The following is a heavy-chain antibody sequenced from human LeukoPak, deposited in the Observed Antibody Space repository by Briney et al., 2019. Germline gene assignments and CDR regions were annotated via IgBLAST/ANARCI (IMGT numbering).Heavy chain of an antibody. CDR1: GGTFNSYV. Sequence: ASVKVSCKASGGTFNSYVISWVRQAPGQGLEWMGGIIPLFGRANYAQKFQGRVTITADESTSTAYMDLSSLRSEDTAVYYCARGGDGDYHDAFDIWGQGTMVTVSS. D-gene: IGHD4-17*01. CDR3: ARGGDGDYHDAFDI. CDR2: IIPLFGRA. J-gene: IGHJ3*02. V-gene: IGHV1-69*13.